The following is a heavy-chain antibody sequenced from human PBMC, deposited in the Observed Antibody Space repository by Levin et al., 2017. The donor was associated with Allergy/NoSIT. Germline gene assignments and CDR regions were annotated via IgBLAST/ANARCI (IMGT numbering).Heavy chain of an antibody. CDR1: GFTFSSYG. Sequence: GESLKISCAASGFTFSSYGMHWVRQAPGKGLEWVAVIWYDGSNKYYADSVKGRFTISRDNSKNTLYLQMNSLRAEDTAVYYCARDKGGAGGYWGQGTLVTVSS. CDR3: ARDKGGAGGY. CDR2: IWYDGSNK. V-gene: IGHV3-33*01. D-gene: IGHD3-16*01. J-gene: IGHJ4*02.